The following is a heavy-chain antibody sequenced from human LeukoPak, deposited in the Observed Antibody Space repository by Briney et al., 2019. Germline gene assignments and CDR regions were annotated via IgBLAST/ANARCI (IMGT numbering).Heavy chain of an antibody. Sequence: ASVKVSCKASGYTFTSYDINWVRQATGQGLEWMGWISAYNGNTNYAQKLQGRVTMTTDTSTSTAYMELRSLRSDDTAVYYCARERGLWFGETHYYYYYMDVWGKGTTVTVSS. D-gene: IGHD3-10*01. V-gene: IGHV1-18*01. CDR1: GYTFTSYD. J-gene: IGHJ6*03. CDR2: ISAYNGNT. CDR3: ARERGLWFGETHYYYYYMDV.